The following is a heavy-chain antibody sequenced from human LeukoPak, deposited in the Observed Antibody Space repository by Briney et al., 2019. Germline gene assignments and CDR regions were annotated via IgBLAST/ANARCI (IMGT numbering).Heavy chain of an antibody. V-gene: IGHV4-31*03. J-gene: IGHJ4*02. D-gene: IGHD3-10*01. CDR3: ARGPGSGSYYPIGLDY. Sequence: SQTLSLTCTVSGGSISCGGYYWSWIRQHPGKGLEWIAYIYYSGSTSYNPSLKSRVTISVDTSKNQFSLQLSSVTAADTAVYYCARGPGSGSYYPIGLDYWGQGTLVTVSS. CDR2: IYYSGST. CDR1: GGSISCGGYY.